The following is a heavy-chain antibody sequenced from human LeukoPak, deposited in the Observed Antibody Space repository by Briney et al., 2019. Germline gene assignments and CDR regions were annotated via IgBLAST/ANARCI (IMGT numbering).Heavy chain of an antibody. Sequence: GGSLRLSCAASGFTFSSYAMSWVRQAPGKGLEWVSVISGSGGSTYSADSVKGRFTISRDNSKNTLYLQMNSLRAEDTAVYFCAKAQYGGRLFQFDYWGQGTLVTVSS. J-gene: IGHJ4*02. CDR3: AKAQYGGRLFQFDY. CDR2: ISGSGGST. CDR1: GFTFSSYA. D-gene: IGHD1-26*01. V-gene: IGHV3-23*01.